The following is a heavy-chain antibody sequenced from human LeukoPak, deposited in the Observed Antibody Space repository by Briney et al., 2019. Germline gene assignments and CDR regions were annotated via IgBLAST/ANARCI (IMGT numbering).Heavy chain of an antibody. CDR2: VRADNGKT. V-gene: IGHV1-18*01. J-gene: IGHJ4*02. Sequence: VKVSCKTSGYKFKNYGISWVRQAPGQGLEWMGWVRADNGKTDYTQKFQDRVTMTADTSTNTAYMELRSLRSDDTAVYYCARDRSNSDFWGQGTLVTVS. CDR3: ARDRSNSDF. D-gene: IGHD4-11*01. CDR1: GYKFKNYG.